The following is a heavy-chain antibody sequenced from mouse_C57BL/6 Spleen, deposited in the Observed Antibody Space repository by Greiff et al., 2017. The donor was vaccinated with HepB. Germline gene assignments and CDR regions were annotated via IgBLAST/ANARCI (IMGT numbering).Heavy chain of an antibody. D-gene: IGHD1-1*01. Sequence: VQLQQPGAELVKPGASVKLSCKASGYTFTSYWMHWVKQRPGQGLEWIGMIHPNSGSTNYNEKFKSKATLTVDKSSSTAYMQLSSLTSVDSAVYYCARRGGSYGSSLGYFDVWGTGTTVTVSS. CDR2: IHPNSGST. J-gene: IGHJ1*03. CDR3: ARRGGSYGSSLGYFDV. CDR1: GYTFTSYW. V-gene: IGHV1-64*01.